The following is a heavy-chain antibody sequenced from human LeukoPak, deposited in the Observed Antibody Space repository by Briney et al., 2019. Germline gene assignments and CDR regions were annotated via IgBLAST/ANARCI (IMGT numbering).Heavy chain of an antibody. D-gene: IGHD3-22*01. Sequence: GSLRLSRADSGFTYSCDTMSGVRQARGKGVEGVCTISCSCGSTYFADSVRGGFIIHRDSPMNKLYLQMNSLRAEDTAVYYCAKDVGNYYDSSGYLTTTPIDYWGQGTLVTVCS. J-gene: IGHJ4*02. CDR2: ISCSCGST. CDR1: GFTYSCDT. V-gene: IGHV3-23*01. CDR3: AKDVGNYYDSSGYLTTTPIDY.